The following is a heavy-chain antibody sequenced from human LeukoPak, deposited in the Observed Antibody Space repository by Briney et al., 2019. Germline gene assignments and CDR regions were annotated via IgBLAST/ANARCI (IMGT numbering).Heavy chain of an antibody. V-gene: IGHV3-21*01. Sequence: GGSLRLSCAASGFTFSSYSMNWVRQAAGNGLEWVSSISSSSSYIYYADSVKGRFTISRDNAKNSLYLQMNSLRAEDTAVYYCARDGGSGAVGYWGQGTLVTVSS. J-gene: IGHJ4*02. D-gene: IGHD1-26*01. CDR2: ISSSSSYI. CDR1: GFTFSSYS. CDR3: ARDGGSGAVGY.